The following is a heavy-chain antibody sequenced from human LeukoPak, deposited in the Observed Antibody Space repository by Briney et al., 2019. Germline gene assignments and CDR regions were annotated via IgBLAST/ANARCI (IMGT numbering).Heavy chain of an antibody. V-gene: IGHV4-59*01. Sequence: AETLSLTCTVSGGSISSYYWSWIRQAPGKGLEWIGYIYYSGSTNYNPSLTRGGTILVNTNKNKFSLKLRSVTAADTAVYYCARDRYNWNYYDYFDYWGQGPLVTVSS. CDR1: GGSISSYY. J-gene: IGHJ4*02. CDR2: IYYSGST. D-gene: IGHD1-7*01. CDR3: ARDRYNWNYYDYFDY.